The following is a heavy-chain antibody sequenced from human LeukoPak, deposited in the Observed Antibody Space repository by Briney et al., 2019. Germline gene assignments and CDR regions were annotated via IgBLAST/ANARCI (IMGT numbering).Heavy chain of an antibody. Sequence: PGGSLRLSCAASGFTFSNAWMSWVRQAPGKGLEWVSSISSSSSYIYYADSVKGRFTISRDNAKNSLYLQMNSLRAEDTAVYYCARALAAAVLSYYYYMDVWGKGTTVTVSS. V-gene: IGHV3-21*01. CDR1: GFTFSNAW. J-gene: IGHJ6*03. CDR2: ISSSSSYI. D-gene: IGHD6-13*01. CDR3: ARALAAAVLSYYYYMDV.